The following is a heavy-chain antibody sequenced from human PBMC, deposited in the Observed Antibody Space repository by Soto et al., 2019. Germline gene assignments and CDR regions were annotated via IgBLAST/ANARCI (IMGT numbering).Heavy chain of an antibody. CDR3: ARSRRGAYSSGWYSPSGYYNYGIDV. V-gene: IGHV5-51*01. J-gene: IGHJ6*02. Sequence: GESLKISCKGSGYSFISYWVTWVRQMTGKGLEWMGIIYPGDSDTKYSPSLQGQVTISADTSISTAYLQWTSLKASDTAMYYCARSRRGAYSSGWYSPSGYYNYGIDVWGQGTKVTVSS. CDR2: IYPGDSDT. D-gene: IGHD6-19*01. CDR1: GYSFISYW.